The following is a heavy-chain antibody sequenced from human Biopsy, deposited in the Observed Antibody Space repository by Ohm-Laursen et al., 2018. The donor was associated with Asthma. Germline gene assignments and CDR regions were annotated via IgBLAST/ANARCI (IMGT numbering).Heavy chain of an antibody. CDR2: ISYDGSIT. Sequence: SLRLSCTASGFTFSDYAIYWVRQAPGKGLEWVAVISYDGSITHYADSVKGRFTISRDNSKNTVYLDISSLRIEDTAVFYCGIVVAANPFQGDCWGQGALVTVSS. D-gene: IGHD2-15*01. J-gene: IGHJ4*02. CDR3: GIVVAANPFQGDC. V-gene: IGHV3-30*04. CDR1: GFTFSDYA.